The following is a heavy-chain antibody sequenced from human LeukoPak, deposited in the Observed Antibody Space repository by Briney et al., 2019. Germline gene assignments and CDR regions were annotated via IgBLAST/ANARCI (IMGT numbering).Heavy chain of an antibody. CDR3: AGDVIGYNWFDP. D-gene: IGHD3-10*01. Sequence: ASVKVSCKASGYTFTSCYMHWVRQAPGQGLEWMGIINPSGGSTSYAQKFQGRVTMTRDTSTSTVYMELSSLRSEDTAVYYCAGDVIGYNWFDPWGQGTLVTVSS. V-gene: IGHV1-46*01. CDR2: INPSGGST. J-gene: IGHJ5*02. CDR1: GYTFTSCY.